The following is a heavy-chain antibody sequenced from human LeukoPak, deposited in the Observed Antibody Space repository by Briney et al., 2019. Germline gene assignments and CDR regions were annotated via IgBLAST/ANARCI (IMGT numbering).Heavy chain of an antibody. D-gene: IGHD3-22*01. V-gene: IGHV1-18*04. Sequence: GASVKVSCKASGYTFTSYYMHWVRQAPGQGLEWMGWISAYNGNTNYAQKLQDRVTMTTDTSTSTAYMELRSLRSDDTAVYYCARITLQNYYYDSSAYYPGDYWGQGTLVTVSS. CDR3: ARITLQNYYYDSSAYYPGDY. J-gene: IGHJ4*02. CDR1: GYTFTSYY. CDR2: ISAYNGNT.